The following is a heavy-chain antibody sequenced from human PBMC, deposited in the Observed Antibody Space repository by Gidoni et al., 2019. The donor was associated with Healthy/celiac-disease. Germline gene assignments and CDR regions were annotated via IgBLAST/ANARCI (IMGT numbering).Heavy chain of an antibody. J-gene: IGHJ4*02. CDR1: GFIFSNYW. CDR3: ARRYFDY. Sequence: EVQLVESGGGLVQPGGSLRLSCAASGFIFSNYWMSWVRQAPGKGLEWVANIKQDASEIYYVGSVKGRFTISRDNAKNSLYLQMNSLRAEDTAVYYCARRYFDYWGQGTLVTVSS. CDR2: IKQDASEI. V-gene: IGHV3-7*01.